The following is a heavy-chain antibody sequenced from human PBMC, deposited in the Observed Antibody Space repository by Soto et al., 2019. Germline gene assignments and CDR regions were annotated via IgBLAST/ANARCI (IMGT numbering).Heavy chain of an antibody. CDR3: TGEVASGY. CDR2: ISRDGGIK. Sequence: QVQLVESGGGVVQPGRSLRLSCAVSGFTVSTYGMHWVRQAPGKGLEWVAVISRDGGIKFYADSVKGRFTISRYNSRNTLFLEMNSLRGDDMAVYYCTGEVASGYWGQGTLVTVSS. CDR1: GFTVSTYG. J-gene: IGHJ4*02. D-gene: IGHD2-8*02. V-gene: IGHV3-30*03.